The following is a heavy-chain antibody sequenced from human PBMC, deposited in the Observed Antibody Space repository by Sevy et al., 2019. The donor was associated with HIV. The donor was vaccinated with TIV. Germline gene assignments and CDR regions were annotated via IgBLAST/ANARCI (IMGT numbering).Heavy chain of an antibody. CDR2: LKNKARGGTL. CDR1: GFSFGDYA. V-gene: IGHV3-49*04. D-gene: IGHD1-1*01. J-gene: IGHJ4*02. CDR3: TPWKGDQSIFDY. Sequence: GGSLRLSCTASGFSFGDYAMNWVRQAPGKGLEWVAFLKNKARGGTLDHAASVKGRFTISRDDSKSIVYLQMNDLRTEDTGVYYCTPWKGDQSIFDYWGQGALVTVSS.